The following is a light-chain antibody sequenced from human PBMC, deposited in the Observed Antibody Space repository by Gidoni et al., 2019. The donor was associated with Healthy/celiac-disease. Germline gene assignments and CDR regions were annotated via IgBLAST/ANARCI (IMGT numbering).Light chain of an antibody. Sequence: DTQMTQSPSSLSASVGDRVTITCRASQSISSYLNWYQQKPGKDPKLLIYAASSLQSGVPSRFSGSGSGTDFTLTISSLQPEDFATYYCQQSYSTPYTFGQXTKLEIK. J-gene: IGKJ2*01. V-gene: IGKV1-39*01. CDR2: AAS. CDR1: QSISSY. CDR3: QQSYSTPYT.